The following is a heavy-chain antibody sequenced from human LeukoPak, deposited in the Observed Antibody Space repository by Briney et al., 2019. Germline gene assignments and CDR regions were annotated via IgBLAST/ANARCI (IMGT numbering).Heavy chain of an antibody. CDR3: ARHYPDSSSWYLAGYFQH. J-gene: IGHJ1*01. CDR2: INPNSGGT. Sequence: GASVNVSCKASGYTFTDYYMHWVRQAPGQGLEWMGWINPNSGGTNYAKKFQGRVTMTRDTSISTAYMELSRLRSDDTAVYYCARHYPDSSSWYLAGYFQHWGQGTLVTVSS. V-gene: IGHV1-2*02. D-gene: IGHD6-13*01. CDR1: GYTFTDYY.